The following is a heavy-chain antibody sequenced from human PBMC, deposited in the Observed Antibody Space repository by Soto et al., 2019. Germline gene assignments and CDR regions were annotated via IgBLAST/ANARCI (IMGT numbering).Heavy chain of an antibody. CDR3: AREKFSNYFDP. CDR1: GGTFNSYG. V-gene: IGHV1-69*01. CDR2: IIPIFGTA. Sequence: QVQLVQSGAEVKKPESSVKVSCKTSGGTFNSYGLSWVRQAPGQGPEWMGQIIPIFGTAKYAQRFQGRLTISADESTSTVYMELSSLRSDDTAMYYCAREKFSNYFDPWGQGTLVTVSS. J-gene: IGHJ5*02. D-gene: IGHD4-4*01.